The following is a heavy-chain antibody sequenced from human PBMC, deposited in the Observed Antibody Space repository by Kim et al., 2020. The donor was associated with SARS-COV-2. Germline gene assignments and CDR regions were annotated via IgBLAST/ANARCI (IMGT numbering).Heavy chain of an antibody. D-gene: IGHD1-26*01. CDR3: TTGCRPVGATPFDH. V-gene: IGHV3-15*01. CDR2: IKSNTDGGTT. Sequence: GGSLRLSCAASGLTFTNAWMGWVRQAPGKGLEWVGRIKSNTDGGTTDYAAPVKGRFTISRDDSRKILYLQMNSLKTEDTALYYCTTGCRPVGATPFDHWG. J-gene: IGHJ4*01. CDR1: GLTFTNAW.